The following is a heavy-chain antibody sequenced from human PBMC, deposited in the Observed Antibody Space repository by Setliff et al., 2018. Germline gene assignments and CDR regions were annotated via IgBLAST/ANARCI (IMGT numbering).Heavy chain of an antibody. V-gene: IGHV1-18*01. Sequence: ASVKVSCKASGYTFTSYGISWVRQAPGQGLEWMGWISAYIGNTNYAQKLQGRVTTTTDTSTSTAYMELRSLRSDDTAVYYCARDPGWFGELLGYFDYWGQGTLVTVSS. D-gene: IGHD3-10*01. CDR3: ARDPGWFGELLGYFDY. J-gene: IGHJ4*02. CDR1: GYTFTSYG. CDR2: ISAYIGNT.